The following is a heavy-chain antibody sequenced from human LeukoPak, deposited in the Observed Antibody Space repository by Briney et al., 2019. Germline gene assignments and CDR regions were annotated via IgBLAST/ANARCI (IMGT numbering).Heavy chain of an antibody. J-gene: IGHJ4*02. Sequence: SETLSLTCTVSGGSISSYYWSWIRQPPGKGLEWIGEINHSGSTNYNPSLKSRVTISVDTSKNQFSLKLSSVTAADTAVYYCARDPDMTGGYWGQGTLVTVSS. D-gene: IGHD4-23*01. CDR1: GGSISSYY. V-gene: IGHV4-34*01. CDR2: INHSGST. CDR3: ARDPDMTGGY.